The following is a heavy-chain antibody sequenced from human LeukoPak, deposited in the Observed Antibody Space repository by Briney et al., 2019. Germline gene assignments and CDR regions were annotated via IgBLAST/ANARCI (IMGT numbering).Heavy chain of an antibody. CDR1: GFTFSSYG. D-gene: IGHD3-10*01. CDR2: IWYDGSNK. Sequence: PGGSLRLSCAASGFTFSSYGMHWVRQAPGKELEWVAVIWYDGSNKYYADSVKGRFTISRDNSKNTLYLQMNSLRAEDTAVYYCARVKGYYGSGSYVFDPWGQGTLVTVSS. V-gene: IGHV3-33*01. J-gene: IGHJ5*02. CDR3: ARVKGYYGSGSYVFDP.